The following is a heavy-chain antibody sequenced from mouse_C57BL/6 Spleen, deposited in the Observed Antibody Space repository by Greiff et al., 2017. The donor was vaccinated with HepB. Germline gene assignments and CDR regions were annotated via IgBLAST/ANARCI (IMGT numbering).Heavy chain of an antibody. CDR1: GYSITSGYY. CDR3: ARSGGTTVVASYYYAMDY. V-gene: IGHV3-6*01. D-gene: IGHD1-1*01. Sequence: EVQLQESGPGLVKPSQSLSLTCSVTGYSITSGYYWNWIRQFPGNKLEWMGYISYDGSNNYNPSLKNRISITRDTSKNQFFLKLNSVTTEDTATYYCARSGGTTVVASYYYAMDYWGQGTSVTVSS. J-gene: IGHJ4*01. CDR2: ISYDGSN.